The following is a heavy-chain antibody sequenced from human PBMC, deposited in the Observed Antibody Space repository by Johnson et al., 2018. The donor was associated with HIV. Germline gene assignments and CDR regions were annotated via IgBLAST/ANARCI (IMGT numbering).Heavy chain of an antibody. D-gene: IGHD5-18*01. V-gene: IGHV3-30*03. CDR3: ARWIQLWVAFDI. J-gene: IGHJ3*02. CDR2: ISDDGSNK. Sequence: QVQLVESGGGLVKPGGSLRLSCAASGFTFSDYYMSWIRQAPGKGLEWVAVISDDGSNKYYADSVKGRFTISRDNSKNTLYLQMNSLRPEDTAVYYCARWIQLWVAFDIWGQGTMVTVSS. CDR1: GFTFSDYY.